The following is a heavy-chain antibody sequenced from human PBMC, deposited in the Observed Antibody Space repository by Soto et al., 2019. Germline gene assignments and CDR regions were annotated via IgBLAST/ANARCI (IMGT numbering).Heavy chain of an antibody. D-gene: IGHD6-19*01. CDR2: IYYSGST. CDR1: GGSISSSSYY. CDR3: AREGWGYSSGWS. V-gene: IGHV4-39*07. J-gene: IGHJ5*02. Sequence: SETLSLTCTVSGGSISSSSYYWGWIRQPPGKGLEWIGSIYYSGSTYYNPSLKSRVTISVDTSKNQFSLKLSSVTAADTAVYYCAREGWGYSSGWSWGQGTLVTVSS.